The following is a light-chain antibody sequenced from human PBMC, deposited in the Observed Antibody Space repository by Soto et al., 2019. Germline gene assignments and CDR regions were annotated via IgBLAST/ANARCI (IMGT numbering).Light chain of an antibody. V-gene: IGLV2-11*01. CDR2: DVS. J-gene: IGLJ1*01. CDR1: HSAVGVYNY. Sequence: QSALTQPRSVSGSPGQSVTISCTGTHSAVGVYNYVSWYQQHPGKAPKLMIYDVSKRPSGVPDRFSGSKSGNTASLTISGRQAEDEADYYCCSYAGSYTPLFVFGTGTKGTVL. CDR3: CSYAGSYTPLFV.